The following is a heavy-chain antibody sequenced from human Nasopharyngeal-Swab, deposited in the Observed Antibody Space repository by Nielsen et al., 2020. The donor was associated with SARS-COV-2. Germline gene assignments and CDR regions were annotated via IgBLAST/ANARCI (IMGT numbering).Heavy chain of an antibody. V-gene: IGHV3-30-3*01. D-gene: IGHD2-15*01. CDR2: ISYDGSNK. CDR3: TRSWGGGYSFSFDY. J-gene: IGHJ4*02. Sequence: GGSLRLSCAASGFTFSSYAMHWVRQAPGKGLEWVAVISYDGSNKYYADSVKGRFTVSRDNSKNTLYLQMNSLGAEDTAVYYCTRSWGGGYSFSFDYWGQGTLVTVSS. CDR1: GFTFSSYA.